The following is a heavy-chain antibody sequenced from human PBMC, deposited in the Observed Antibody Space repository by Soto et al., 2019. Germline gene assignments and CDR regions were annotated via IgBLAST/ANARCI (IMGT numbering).Heavy chain of an antibody. CDR3: ARSVFP. CDR1: GGSISSGGYY. V-gene: IGHV4-31*03. J-gene: IGHJ5*02. Sequence: QVQLQESGPGLVKPSQTLSLTCTVSGGSISSGGYYWTWIRQHPGKGLEWIGYIYYSGSTDYNPSFKRRFTVSVHTSMNQSSLKLSSVTAADTAVYYCARSVFPWCQGTLVSVSS. CDR2: IYYSGST.